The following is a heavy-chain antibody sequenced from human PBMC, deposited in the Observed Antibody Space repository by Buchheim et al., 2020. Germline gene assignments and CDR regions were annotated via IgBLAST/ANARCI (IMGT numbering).Heavy chain of an antibody. Sequence: EVQLLESGGGLVQPGGSLRLSCAVSGFTFSNYAMSGVRQAPGKGLEWVSVIVGSGDSAYYADSVKGRFTISRDNSENTVHLQMNSLRAEDTAVYYCAKARSGIAAAGSNYWGQGTL. CDR3: AKARSGIAAAGSNY. D-gene: IGHD6-13*01. CDR1: GFTFSNYA. J-gene: IGHJ4*02. CDR2: IVGSGDSA. V-gene: IGHV3-23*01.